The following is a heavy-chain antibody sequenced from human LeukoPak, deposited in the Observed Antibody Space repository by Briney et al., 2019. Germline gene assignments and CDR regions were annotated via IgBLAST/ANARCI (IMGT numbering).Heavy chain of an antibody. J-gene: IGHJ4*02. CDR1: GFTFQIYG. CDR2: IKGDGSHT. Sequence: GGSLRLSCAASGFTFQIYGMNWVRQAPGKGLEWVSRIKGDGSHTTYADSVKGRFTISRDNPKNTLYLQMNYLRVEGTAVYYCSYDHFDYWSRGTLVTVSS. V-gene: IGHV3-74*01. CDR3: SYDHFDY. D-gene: IGHD2-21*01.